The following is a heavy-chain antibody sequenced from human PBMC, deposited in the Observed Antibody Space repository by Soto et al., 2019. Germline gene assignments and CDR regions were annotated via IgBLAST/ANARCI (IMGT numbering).Heavy chain of an antibody. J-gene: IGHJ4*02. CDR3: ARDTGIVEATDYFDY. Sequence: SVKVSGRAFSYTYTSYVISCVRQAPGQGLEWMGWISAYNGNTNYAQKLQGRVTMTTDTSTSTAYMELRSLRSDDTAVYYCARDTGIVEATDYFDYWGQGTLVTVSS. V-gene: IGHV1-18*01. D-gene: IGHD1-26*01. CDR1: SYTYTSYV. CDR2: ISAYNGNT.